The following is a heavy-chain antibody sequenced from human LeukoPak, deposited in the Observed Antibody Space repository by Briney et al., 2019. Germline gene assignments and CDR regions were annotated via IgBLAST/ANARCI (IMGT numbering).Heavy chain of an antibody. CDR1: GLTFSSYD. CDR2: ISGTGGSR. CDR3: AIEGGDFGAFDV. J-gene: IGHJ3*01. D-gene: IGHD3-10*01. Sequence: GGSLRLSCAASGLTFSSYDMSWLRQAPGKALEWVAAISGTGGSRYDAYSVKGRLTISRDKCKNTLYLQMNSLRTEDTAVYFCAIEGGDFGAFDVWGQGTMVTVSS. V-gene: IGHV3-23*01.